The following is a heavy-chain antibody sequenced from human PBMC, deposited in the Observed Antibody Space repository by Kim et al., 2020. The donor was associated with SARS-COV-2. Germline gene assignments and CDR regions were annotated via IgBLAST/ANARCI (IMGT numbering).Heavy chain of an antibody. V-gene: IGHV4-34*01. CDR1: GGSFSGYY. D-gene: IGHD3-16*01. J-gene: IGHJ4*02. Sequence: SETLSLTCAVYGGSFSGYYWIWIRQPPGKGLEWIGEINHSGSTNYNPSLKSRVTISVDTSKNQFSLKLSSVTGADTAVYYCARGGGFDYWGQGTLVTVSS. CDR3: ARGGGFDY. CDR2: INHSGST.